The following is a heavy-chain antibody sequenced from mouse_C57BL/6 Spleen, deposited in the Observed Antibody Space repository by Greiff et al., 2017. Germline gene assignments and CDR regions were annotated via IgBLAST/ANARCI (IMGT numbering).Heavy chain of an antibody. CDR3: ARKPITTVVAWDYVDY. CDR1: GYTFTSYW. Sequence: QVQLQQPGAELVKPGASVKMSCKASGYTFTSYWITWVKQRPGQGLEWIGDIYPGSGSTNYNEKFKSKATLTVDTSSSTAYMQLSSLTSEDSAVYYCARKPITTVVAWDYVDYWGQGTTLTVSS. CDR2: IYPGSGST. V-gene: IGHV1-55*01. J-gene: IGHJ2*01. D-gene: IGHD1-1*01.